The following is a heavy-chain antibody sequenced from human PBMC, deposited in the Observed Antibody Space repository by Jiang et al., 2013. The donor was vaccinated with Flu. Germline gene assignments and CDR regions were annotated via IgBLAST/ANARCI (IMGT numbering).Heavy chain of an antibody. J-gene: IGHJ4*02. CDR3: ARHLKWLVHFDY. D-gene: IGHD6-19*01. V-gene: IGHV4-39*01. Sequence: PSETLSLTCTVSGGSISSSSYYWGWIRQPPGKGLEWIGSIYYSGSTYYNPSLKSRVTISVDTSKNQFSLKLSSVTAADTAVYYCARHLKWLVHFDYWGQGTLVTVSS. CDR1: GGSISSSSYY. CDR2: IYYSGST.